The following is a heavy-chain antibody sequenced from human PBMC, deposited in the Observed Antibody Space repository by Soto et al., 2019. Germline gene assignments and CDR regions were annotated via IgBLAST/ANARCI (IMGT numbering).Heavy chain of an antibody. CDR2: ISWNGANT. CDR3: ARESLSFGSALDV. V-gene: IGHV3-43*01. Sequence: GGSLRLSCAASGFRFEDYNMHWVRQAPGKGLEWVSFISWNGANTFYADSVKGRFTISRDSSTESVSLQINSLRSEDTALYYCARESLSFGSALDVWGQGTTVTVSS. J-gene: IGHJ6*02. D-gene: IGHD3-10*01. CDR1: GFRFEDYN.